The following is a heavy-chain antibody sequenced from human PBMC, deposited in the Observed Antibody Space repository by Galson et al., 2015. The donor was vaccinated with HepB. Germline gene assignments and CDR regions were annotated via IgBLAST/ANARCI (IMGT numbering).Heavy chain of an antibody. CDR1: GGSFSGYY. V-gene: IGHV4-34*01. J-gene: IGHJ4*02. CDR2: INHSGST. CDR3: ARGVWFGGWRY. Sequence: ETLSLTCAVYGGSFSGYYGSWIRQPPGKGLEWIGEINHSGSTNYNPSLKSRVTISVDTSKNQFSLKLSSVTAADTAVYYCARGVWFGGWRYWGQGTLVTVSS. D-gene: IGHD3-10*01.